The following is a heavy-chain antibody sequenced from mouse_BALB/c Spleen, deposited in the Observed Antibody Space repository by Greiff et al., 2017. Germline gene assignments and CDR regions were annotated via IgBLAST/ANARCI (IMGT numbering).Heavy chain of an antibody. D-gene: IGHD2-1*01. V-gene: IGHV1-9*01. CDR1: GYTFSSYW. CDR2: ILPGSGST. CDR3: ARKRGNYQAWFAY. J-gene: IGHJ3*01. Sequence: QVQLQQSGAELMKPGASVKISCKATGYTFSSYWIEWVKQRPGHGLEWIGEILPGSGSTNYNEKFKGKATFTADTSSNTAYMQLSSLTSEDSAVYYCARKRGNYQAWFAYWGQGTLVTVSA.